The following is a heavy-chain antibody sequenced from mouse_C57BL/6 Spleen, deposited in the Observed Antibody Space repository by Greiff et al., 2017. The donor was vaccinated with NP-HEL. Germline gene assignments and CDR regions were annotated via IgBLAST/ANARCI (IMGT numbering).Heavy chain of an antibody. CDR2: IHPNSGST. D-gene: IGHD2-4*01. CDR3: AREGLRGWFAY. J-gene: IGHJ3*01. CDR1: GYTFTSYW. V-gene: IGHV1-64*01. Sequence: VQLHQPGAELVKPGASVKLSCKASGYTFTSYWMHWVKQRPGQGLEWIGMIHPNSGSTNYNEKFKSKATLTVDKSSSTAYMQLSSLTSEDSAVYYCAREGLRGWFAYWGQGTLVTVSA.